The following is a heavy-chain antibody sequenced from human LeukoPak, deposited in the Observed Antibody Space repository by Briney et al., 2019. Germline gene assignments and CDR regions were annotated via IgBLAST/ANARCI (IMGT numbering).Heavy chain of an antibody. CDR3: ARHLPPWGLINVFAFDI. CDR1: GYSFTSYW. CDR2: IDPSDSYT. V-gene: IGHV5-10-1*01. Sequence: GESLKSSCKGSGYSFTSYWIRWVRQMPGKGLEWMGRIDPSDSYTNYSPSFQGHVTISADKSIGTAYLQWSSLKASDTAMYYCARHLPPWGLINVFAFDIWGQGTMVTVSS. D-gene: IGHD1-26*01. J-gene: IGHJ3*02.